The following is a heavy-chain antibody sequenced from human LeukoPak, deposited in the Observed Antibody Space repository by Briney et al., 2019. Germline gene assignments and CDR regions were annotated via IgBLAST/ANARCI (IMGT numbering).Heavy chain of an antibody. D-gene: IGHD2-2*01. Sequence: SETLSLTYTVSGGSISSYYWSWIRQPPGKGLEWIGYIYYSGSTNYNPSLKSRVTISVDTSKNQFSLKLSSVTAADTAVYYCAREHASYYYYYGMDVWGQGTTVTVSS. CDR3: AREHASYYYYYGMDV. CDR1: GGSISSYY. CDR2: IYYSGST. V-gene: IGHV4-59*01. J-gene: IGHJ6*02.